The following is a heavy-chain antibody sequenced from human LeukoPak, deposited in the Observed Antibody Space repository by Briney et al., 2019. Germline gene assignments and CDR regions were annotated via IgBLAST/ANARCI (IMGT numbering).Heavy chain of an antibody. J-gene: IGHJ4*02. V-gene: IGHV3-21*01. CDR1: GFTLSSYS. CDR3: ARGPDNYYDTPSDC. CDR2: ISSSSSYI. D-gene: IGHD3-22*01. Sequence: GGSLRLSCAASGFTLSSYSMNWVRQAPGKGLEWVSSISSSSSYIYYTDSVKGRFTISRDNAKNSLYLQMNSLRAEDTAVYYCARGPDNYYDTPSDCWGQGTLVTVSS.